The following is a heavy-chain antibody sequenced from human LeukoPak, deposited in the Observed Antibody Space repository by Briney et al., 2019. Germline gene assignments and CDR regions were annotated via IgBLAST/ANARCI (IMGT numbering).Heavy chain of an antibody. CDR3: AKDRYGDYEGDAFDI. J-gene: IGHJ3*02. Sequence: QPGGSLRLSCAASGFTFSHYGMTWVRQAPGKGLEWVSAISGSGGSTYYAGSVKGRFTISRDNSKNTLYLQMNSLRADDTAVYYCAKDRYGDYEGDAFDIWGQGTMVTVSS. CDR1: GFTFSHYG. D-gene: IGHD4-17*01. V-gene: IGHV3-23*01. CDR2: ISGSGGST.